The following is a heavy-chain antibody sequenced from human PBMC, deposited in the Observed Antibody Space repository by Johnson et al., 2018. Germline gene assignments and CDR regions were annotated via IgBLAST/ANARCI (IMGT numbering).Heavy chain of an antibody. CDR3: ARGPRYATLGGGDLSSLRAEHFQY. J-gene: IGHJ1*01. CDR2: ISYDGTNK. CDR1: EFVFSRYA. D-gene: IGHD3-16*02. V-gene: IGHV3-30-3*01. Sequence: VQLVETGGGVVQPGRSLRLSCAASEFVFSRYAMHWVRQAPGKGLEWVAVISYDGTNKYYADSVKGRFTVSRDNSKNTLYLQMNSLRAEDTAMYYCARGPRYATLGGGDLSSLRAEHFQYWGQGTLVTVSS.